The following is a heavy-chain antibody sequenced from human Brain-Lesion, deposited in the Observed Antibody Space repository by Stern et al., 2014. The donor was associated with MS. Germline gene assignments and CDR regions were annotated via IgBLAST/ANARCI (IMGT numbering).Heavy chain of an antibody. CDR3: AREGVKLSGDGGGYYHDY. CDR2: ISSRGST. J-gene: IGHJ4*02. CDR1: GGFINGYY. Sequence: VQLVESGPGLLKSSAILSLTCTVSGGFINGYYLSWIRQSPGKGLEWIGYISSRGSTNYNPSLKSRATMSVDTSKNHFALKLASVTAADTAVYYCAREGVKLSGDGGGYYHDYWGQGTLVTVSS. V-gene: IGHV4-59*01. D-gene: IGHD1-26*01.